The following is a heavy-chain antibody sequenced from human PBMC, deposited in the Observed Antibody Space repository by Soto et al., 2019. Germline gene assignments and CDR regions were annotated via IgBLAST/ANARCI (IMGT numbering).Heavy chain of an antibody. Sequence: GGSLRLSCAASGFTVSSNYMSWVRQAPGKGLGWVSVIYSGGSTYYADSVKGRFTISRDNSKNTLYLQMNSLRAEDTAVYYCARDGSGYSGPSDYYYYMDVWGKGTTVTVSS. CDR2: IYSGGST. V-gene: IGHV3-66*01. CDR1: GFTVSSNY. D-gene: IGHD5-12*01. J-gene: IGHJ6*03. CDR3: ARDGSGYSGPSDYYYYMDV.